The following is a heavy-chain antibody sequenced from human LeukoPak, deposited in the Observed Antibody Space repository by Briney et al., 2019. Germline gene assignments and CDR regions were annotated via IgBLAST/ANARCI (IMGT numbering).Heavy chain of an antibody. CDR2: FDPEDGET. CDR1: GYTLTELS. V-gene: IGHV1-24*01. CDR3: ATLGYCSSTSCSPPLFDY. Sequence: EASVKVSCKVSGYTLTELSMHWVRQAPGKGLEWMGGFDPEDGETIYAQKFQGRVTMTEDTSTDTAHMELSSLRSEDTAVYYCATLGYCSSTSCSPPLFDYWGQGTLVTVSS. J-gene: IGHJ4*02. D-gene: IGHD2-2*01.